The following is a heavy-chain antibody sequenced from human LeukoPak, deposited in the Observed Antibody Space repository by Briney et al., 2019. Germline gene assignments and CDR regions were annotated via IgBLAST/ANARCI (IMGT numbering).Heavy chain of an antibody. CDR1: GGSISSYY. D-gene: IGHD6-13*01. V-gene: IGHV4-59*08. Sequence: SETLSLTCTVSGGSISSYYWSWIRQPPGKGLEWIGYIYYSGSTNYNPSLKSRVTISVDTSKNQFSLKLSSVTAADTAVYYCARHPKYSSSWYSFDYWGQGILVTVSS. CDR2: IYYSGST. J-gene: IGHJ4*02. CDR3: ARHPKYSSSWYSFDY.